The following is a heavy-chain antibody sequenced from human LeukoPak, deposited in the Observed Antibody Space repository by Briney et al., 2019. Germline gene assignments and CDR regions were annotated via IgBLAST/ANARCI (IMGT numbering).Heavy chain of an antibody. CDR3: ATTTYLSSFDI. D-gene: IGHD2/OR15-2a*01. J-gene: IGHJ3*02. Sequence: GESLKISCKCSGYSFTSYWITWVRQMPGKGLEWMGRIDPSDSYTNYSPSFQGHVAISADKSISTAYLQWSSLKASDTAMYYCATTTYLSSFDIWGQGTMVTVSS. CDR2: IDPSDSYT. V-gene: IGHV5-10-1*01. CDR1: GYSFTSYW.